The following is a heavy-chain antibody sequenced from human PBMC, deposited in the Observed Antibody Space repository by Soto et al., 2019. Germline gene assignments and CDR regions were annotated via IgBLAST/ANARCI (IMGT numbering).Heavy chain of an antibody. CDR2: IYYSGRT. J-gene: IGHJ6*02. Sequence: SGTLSLTFKISGSSVTSSTCYWGWFRQAPGKGLEWIASIYYSGRTHNNPALKSRVTMSVDTYTNQFSLKMNAVTAADTAVYYCARGNGNYYYYGLDVWGLGTTVS. D-gene: IGHD2-8*01. CDR1: GSSVTSSTCY. CDR3: ARGNGNYYYYGLDV. V-gene: IGHV4-39*07.